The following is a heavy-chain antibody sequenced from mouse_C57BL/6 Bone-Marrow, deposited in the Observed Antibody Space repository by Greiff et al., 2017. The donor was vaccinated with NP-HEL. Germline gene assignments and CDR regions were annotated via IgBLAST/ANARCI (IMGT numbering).Heavy chain of an antibody. CDR1: VYTFTSYW. D-gene: IGHD2-5*01. Sequence: HLQQSLSELLTPVSPVQLSCTASVYTFTSYWLTCVTPRPVPGLAWIGDIYPGSGSTNYNEKFKSKATLTVDTSSSTAYMQLSSLTSEDSAVYYCASSNYYFDYWGQGTTLTVSS. CDR2: IYPGSGST. CDR3: ASSNYYFDY. J-gene: IGHJ2*01. V-gene: IGHV1-55*01.